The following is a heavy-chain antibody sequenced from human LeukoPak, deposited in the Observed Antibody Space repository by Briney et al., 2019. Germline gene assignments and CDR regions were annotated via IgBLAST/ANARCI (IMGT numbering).Heavy chain of an antibody. CDR1: GGTFSSYA. CDR3: ARDRGSSREVYDY. J-gene: IGHJ4*02. CDR2: IIPILGVA. Sequence: GSSVKVSCKASGGTFSSYAISWVRQAPGQGLEWMGRIIPILGVANYAQKFQGRVTITADKPTRTAYMELSSLRSEDTAVYYCARDRGSSREVYDYWGQRTLVSVSS. D-gene: IGHD1-26*01. V-gene: IGHV1-69*04.